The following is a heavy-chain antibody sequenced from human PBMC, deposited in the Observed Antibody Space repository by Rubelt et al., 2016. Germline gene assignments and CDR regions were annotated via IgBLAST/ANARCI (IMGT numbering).Heavy chain of an antibody. CDR1: GYTFTSYA. CDR3: ARGYCSGGSCCYFDY. CDR2: ISAGNGNT. Sequence: QVQLVQSGAEVKKPGASVKVSCKASGYTFTSYAMHWVRQAPGQRLEWMGWISAGNGNTKYSQKFQGRVTITRDTSASTAYMGLGSLRSEETAVYYCARGYCSGGSCCYFDYWGQGTLVTVSS. V-gene: IGHV1-3*01. J-gene: IGHJ4*02. D-gene: IGHD2-15*01.